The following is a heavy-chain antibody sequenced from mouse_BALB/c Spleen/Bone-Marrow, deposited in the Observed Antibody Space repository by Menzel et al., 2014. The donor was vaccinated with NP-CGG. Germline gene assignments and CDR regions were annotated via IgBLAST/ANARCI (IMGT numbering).Heavy chain of an antibody. CDR1: GFNIKDTY. D-gene: IGHD1-1*01. Sequence: QLQQSGAELVKPGASVKLSCTASGFNIKDTYMHWVKQRPEQGLEWIGRIDPANGNTKYDPKFQGKATITADTSSNTAYLQLSSLTSEDTAVYYCARGYGSSYGTGYFDVWGAGTTVTVSS. V-gene: IGHV14-3*02. CDR3: ARGYGSSYGTGYFDV. CDR2: IDPANGNT. J-gene: IGHJ1*01.